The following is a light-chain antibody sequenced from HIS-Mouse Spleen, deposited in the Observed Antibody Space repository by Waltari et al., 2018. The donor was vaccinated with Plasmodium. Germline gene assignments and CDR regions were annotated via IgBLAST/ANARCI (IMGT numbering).Light chain of an antibody. Sequence: QSALTQPPSASGSPGQSVTISCTGTSSDVGGYNYVSWYQQHPGKAPTLMIYEVSKGPSGVPDRFSGSKSGNTASLTVSGLQAEDEADYYCSSYAGSNNLVFGGGTKLTVL. CDR1: SSDVGGYNY. CDR3: SSYAGSNNLV. V-gene: IGLV2-8*01. J-gene: IGLJ2*01. CDR2: EVS.